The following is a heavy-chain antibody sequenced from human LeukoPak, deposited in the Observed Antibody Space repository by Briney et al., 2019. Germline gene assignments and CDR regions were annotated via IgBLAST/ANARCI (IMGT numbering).Heavy chain of an antibody. CDR3: ARDGSMGPELLAAFDI. D-gene: IGHD1-26*01. V-gene: IGHV4-61*01. J-gene: IGHJ3*02. Sequence: PSETLSLTCTVSGGSVSSGSYYWRWIRQPPGKGLEWIGYIYYSGSTNYNASLKSRVTISVDTSKNQFSLKLSSVTAADTAVYYCARDGSMGPELLAAFDIWGQGTMVTVSS. CDR1: GGSVSSGSYY. CDR2: IYYSGST.